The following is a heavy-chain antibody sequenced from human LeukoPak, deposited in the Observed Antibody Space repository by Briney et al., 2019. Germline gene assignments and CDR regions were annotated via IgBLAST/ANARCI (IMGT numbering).Heavy chain of an antibody. J-gene: IGHJ4*02. CDR3: ASEKVRGVITFDY. V-gene: IGHV3-33*01. CDR2: IWYDGSNK. CDR1: GFTFSSYG. D-gene: IGHD3-10*01. Sequence: GGSLRLSCAASGFTFSSYGMHWVRQAPGKGLEWVAVIWYDGSNKYYADSVKGRFTTSRDNSKNTLYLQMNSLRAEDTAVYYCASEKVRGVITFDYWGQGTLVTVSS.